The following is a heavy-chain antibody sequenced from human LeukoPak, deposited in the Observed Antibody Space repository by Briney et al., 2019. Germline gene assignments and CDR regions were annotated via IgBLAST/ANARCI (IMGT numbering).Heavy chain of an antibody. V-gene: IGHV4-31*03. J-gene: IGHJ6*02. Sequence: SQTLSLTCTVSGGSISSGGYYWSWIRQHPGKGLERIGYIYYSGSTYYNPSLKSRVTISVDTSKNQFSLKLSSVTAADTAVYYCATTREGRLYYYYGMDVWGQGTTVTVSS. CDR2: IYYSGST. D-gene: IGHD1-1*01. CDR3: ATTREGRLYYYYGMDV. CDR1: GGSISSGGYY.